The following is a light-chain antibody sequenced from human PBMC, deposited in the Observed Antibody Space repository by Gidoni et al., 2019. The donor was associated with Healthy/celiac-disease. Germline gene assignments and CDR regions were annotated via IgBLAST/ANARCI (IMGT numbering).Light chain of an antibody. Sequence: DIQMTQSPPAMSASVGDRVTITCRAGRGIGSYFAWFQQKPGKVPKRLIYAAASLQAGVPSRFSGSGSGREFTLTISSLQQEDVATYYCLQHNNYPRTFGQGTKVEIK. CDR1: RGIGSY. J-gene: IGKJ1*01. CDR2: AAA. CDR3: LQHNNYPRT. V-gene: IGKV1-17*03.